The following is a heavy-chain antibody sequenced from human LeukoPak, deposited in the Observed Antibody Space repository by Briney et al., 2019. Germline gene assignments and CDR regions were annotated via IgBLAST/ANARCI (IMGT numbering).Heavy chain of an antibody. Sequence: GASVKVSCKASGYTFTSYGISWVRQAPGQGLEWMGWISAYNGNTNYAQKLQGRVTITADESTSTAYMELSSLRSEDTAVYYCARGGSYYYDSSGYPPTDYWGQGTLVTVSS. CDR1: GYTFTSYG. CDR3: ARGGSYYYDSSGYPPTDY. CDR2: ISAYNGNT. V-gene: IGHV1-18*01. J-gene: IGHJ4*02. D-gene: IGHD3-22*01.